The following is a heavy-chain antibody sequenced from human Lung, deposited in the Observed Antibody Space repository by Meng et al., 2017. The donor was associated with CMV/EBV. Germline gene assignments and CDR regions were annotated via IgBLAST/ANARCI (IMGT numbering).Heavy chain of an antibody. CDR2: IYCGDSKT. J-gene: IGHJ4*01. D-gene: IGHD6-13*01. Sequence: GESLKISCKSSGYSFATYWIGWVRQMPGKDLEWMGMIYCGDSKTIYSPFFQGQVTISADKSISTAYLQWSSLQASDTAMYYCARHYDSSWVGYWGHGTLVTVSS. V-gene: IGHV5-51*01. CDR3: ARHYDSSWVGY. CDR1: GYSFATYW.